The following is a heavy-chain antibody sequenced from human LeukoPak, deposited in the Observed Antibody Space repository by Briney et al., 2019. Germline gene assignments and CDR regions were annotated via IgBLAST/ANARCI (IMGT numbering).Heavy chain of an antibody. D-gene: IGHD6-19*01. CDR1: GFRLSGDW. J-gene: IGHJ6*03. V-gene: IGHV3-7*01. Sequence: PGGSLRLSGQASGFRLSGDWMRSVRQTTGKGLESVGNIMQDGSDKYYVDSVKGRFTISRDNAKNSLYLQMNSLKAEDTAVYYCARGVAGDYIMSKYYFFYMDVWGKGTTVTVSS. CDR2: IMQDGSDK. CDR3: ARGVAGDYIMSKYYFFYMDV.